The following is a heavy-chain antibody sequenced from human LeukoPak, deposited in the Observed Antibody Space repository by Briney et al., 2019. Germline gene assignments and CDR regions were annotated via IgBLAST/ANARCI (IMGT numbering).Heavy chain of an antibody. V-gene: IGHV4-39*07. CDR1: GGSISLSYYY. J-gene: IGHJ4*02. CDR2: VYYSGTT. CDR3: AREGSSSYFDY. Sequence: SETLSLTCSVSGGSISLSYYYWGWIRQPPGKALEWIGSVYYSGTTSYNPSLKSRVTISVDTSKNQFSLKLSSVTAADTAVYYCAREGSSSYFDYWGQGTLVTVSS. D-gene: IGHD6-6*01.